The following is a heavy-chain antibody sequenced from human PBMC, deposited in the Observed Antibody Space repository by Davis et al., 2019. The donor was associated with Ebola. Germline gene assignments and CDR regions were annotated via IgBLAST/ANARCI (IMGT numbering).Heavy chain of an antibody. CDR1: GGSFSGYY. CDR2: IYHSGST. D-gene: IGHD1-20*01. J-gene: IGHJ4*02. Sequence: SETLSLTCAVYGGSFSGYYWSWIRQPPGKGLEWIGEIYHSGSTNYNPSLKSRVTISVDKSKNQFSLKLSSVTAADTAVYYCARREHNWNYFDYWGQGTLVTVSS. CDR3: ARREHNWNYFDY. V-gene: IGHV4-34*01.